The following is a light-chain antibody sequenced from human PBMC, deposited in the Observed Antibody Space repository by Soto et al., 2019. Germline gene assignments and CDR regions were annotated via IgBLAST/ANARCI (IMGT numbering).Light chain of an antibody. J-gene: IGKJ1*01. Sequence: EIVLTQSPGTLSLSPGERATLSCRASQSVSSSNLAWYQQKPGQPPRLLIYGASSRATGIPDRFSGSGSGTDFTLTISRLEPEDFAVYYCQQYGSSGTFGQGTKVDIK. CDR1: QSVSSSN. CDR2: GAS. V-gene: IGKV3-20*01. CDR3: QQYGSSGT.